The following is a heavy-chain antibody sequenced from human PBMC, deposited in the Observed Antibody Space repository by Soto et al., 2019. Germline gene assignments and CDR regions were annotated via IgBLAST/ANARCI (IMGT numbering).Heavy chain of an antibody. D-gene: IGHD2-2*01. CDR3: AGLDCSSTSCYAFDI. J-gene: IGHJ3*02. V-gene: IGHV5-10-1*01. CDR1: GYSFTSYW. CDR2: IDPSDSYT. Sequence: GESLKISCKGSGYSFTSYWISWVRQMPGKGLEWMGRIDPSDSYTNYSPSFQGHVTISADKSISTAYLQWSSLKASDTAMYYCAGLDCSSTSCYAFDIWGQGTMVTVSS.